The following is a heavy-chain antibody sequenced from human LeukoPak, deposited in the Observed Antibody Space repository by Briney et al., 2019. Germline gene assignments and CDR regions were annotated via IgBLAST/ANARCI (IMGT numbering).Heavy chain of an antibody. CDR3: ARDVSGGYDPGYFDY. J-gene: IGHJ4*02. CDR1: GFTVSSNY. CDR2: IYSGGST. Sequence: PGGSLRLSCAASGFTVSSNYMSWVRQAPGKGLEWVSVIYSGGSTYYADSVKGRFTISRDNSKNTLYLQMNSLRAEDTAVYYCARDVSGGYDPGYFDYWDQGTLVTVSS. D-gene: IGHD5-12*01. V-gene: IGHV3-53*01.